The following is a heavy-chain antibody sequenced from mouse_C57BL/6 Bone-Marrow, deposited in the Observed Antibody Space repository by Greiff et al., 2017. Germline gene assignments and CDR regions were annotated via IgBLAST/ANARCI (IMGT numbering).Heavy chain of an antibody. V-gene: IGHV5-6*02. J-gene: IGHJ2*01. CDR1: GFTFSSSG. Sequence: DVMLVESGGDLVKPGGSLKLSCAASGFTFSSSGMSWVRQTPDKRLEWVATISSGGSYTYYPDSVKGRFPISRDNAKNTLYLQLSSLKAEDTAMYYCARHGVYWYFDYWGQGTTLTVSS. CDR2: ISSGGSYT. CDR3: ARHGVYWYFDY. D-gene: IGHD2-1*01.